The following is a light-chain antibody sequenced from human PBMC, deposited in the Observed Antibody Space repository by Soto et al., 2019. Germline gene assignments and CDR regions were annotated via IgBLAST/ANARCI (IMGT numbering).Light chain of an antibody. CDR3: RSYTSSSTYV. V-gene: IGLV2-14*01. CDR2: DVS. Sequence: QSALTEPASVAVSPGQSITISCTGTSSDVGGYNYVSWYQQHPGKAPKLMIYDVSNRPSGVSNRFSGYKSGNTASLTISGLQAEDEADYYCRSYTSSSTYVFGTGTKVTVL. CDR1: SSDVGGYNY. J-gene: IGLJ1*01.